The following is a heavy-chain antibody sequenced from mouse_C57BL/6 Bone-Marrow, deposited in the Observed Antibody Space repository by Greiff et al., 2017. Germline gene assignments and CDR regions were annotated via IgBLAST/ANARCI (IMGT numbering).Heavy chain of an antibody. V-gene: IGHV1-69*01. CDR1: GYTFTSYW. CDR3: AAIYYDGSSSYYYARDY. D-gene: IGHD1-1*01. Sequence: QVQLPQPGAELVMPGASVKLSCKASGYTFTSYWMHWVKQRPGQGLEWIGEIDPSDSYTNYNQTFTGKSTLTVAKSSSTAYLQFSSLTSEDSAVYYWAAIYYDGSSSYYYARDYWGQGTSVTVSS. J-gene: IGHJ4*01. CDR2: IDPSDSYT.